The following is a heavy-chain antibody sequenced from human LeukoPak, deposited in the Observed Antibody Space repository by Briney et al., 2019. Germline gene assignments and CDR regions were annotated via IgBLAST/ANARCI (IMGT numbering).Heavy chain of an antibody. CDR3: ARAPYDILTGYYPYYFDY. CDR1: GGTFSSYA. V-gene: IGHV1-69*13. D-gene: IGHD3-9*01. CDR2: IIPIFGTA. Sequence: SVKVSCKASGGTFSSYAISWVRQAPGQGLEWMGGIIPIFGTANYAQKFQGRVTITADESTSTAHMELSSLRSEDTAVYYCARAPYDILTGYYPYYFDYWGQGTLVTVSS. J-gene: IGHJ4*02.